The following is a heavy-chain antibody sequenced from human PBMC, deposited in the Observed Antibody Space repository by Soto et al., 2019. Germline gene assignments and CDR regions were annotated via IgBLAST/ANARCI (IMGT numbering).Heavy chain of an antibody. Sequence: ASVKVSCKASGYTFSNFGIIWVRQAPGQGLEWMGWISPYNGNTNYAQMFQGRLTMTTDTSTTSAYMELRSLRSDDTAVYYCARHLDYYYYAMDAWGQGTTVTVYS. V-gene: IGHV1-18*01. J-gene: IGHJ6*02. CDR1: GYTFSNFG. CDR2: ISPYNGNT. CDR3: ARHLDYYYYAMDA.